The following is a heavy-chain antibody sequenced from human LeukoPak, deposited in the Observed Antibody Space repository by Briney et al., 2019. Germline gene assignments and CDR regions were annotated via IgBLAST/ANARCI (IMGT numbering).Heavy chain of an antibody. Sequence: SETLSLTCTVSGGSISSYYLSWIRQPPGKGLEWIGYIYYSGSNNYNPSLKSRVTISVDTSENQFSLKLSSVTAADTAVYYCARDSVTIFAFDPWGQGTLVTVSS. CDR1: GGSISSYY. V-gene: IGHV4-59*01. D-gene: IGHD3-3*01. CDR3: ARDSVTIFAFDP. J-gene: IGHJ5*02. CDR2: IYYSGSN.